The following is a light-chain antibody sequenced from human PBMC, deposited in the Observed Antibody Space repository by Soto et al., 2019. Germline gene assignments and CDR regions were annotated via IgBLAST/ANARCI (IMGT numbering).Light chain of an antibody. V-gene: IGKV1-39*01. CDR1: QTISNY. CDR2: AAS. Sequence: DIQMTQSPSSLSASVGDRVTITCRASQTISNYLNWYQQKPGKAPNLLIYAASSLQSGVPSRFSGSGSGTDFTLTISSLQPEDFATYYCQQSYSNPGTFGQGTKVEIK. CDR3: QQSYSNPGT. J-gene: IGKJ1*01.